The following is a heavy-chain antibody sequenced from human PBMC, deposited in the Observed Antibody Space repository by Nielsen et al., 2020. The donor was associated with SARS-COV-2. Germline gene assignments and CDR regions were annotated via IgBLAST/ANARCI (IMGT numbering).Heavy chain of an antibody. CDR1: GGSISSSSYY. V-gene: IGHV4-39*01. J-gene: IGHJ3*02. CDR2: IYYSGST. Sequence: SETLSLTCTVSGGSISSSSYYWGWIRQPPGKGLEWIGSIYYSGSTYYNPSLKSRVTISVDTSKNQFSLKLSSVTAADAAVYYCARPFTMSDAFDIWGQGTMVTVSS. D-gene: IGHD3-22*01. CDR3: ARPFTMSDAFDI.